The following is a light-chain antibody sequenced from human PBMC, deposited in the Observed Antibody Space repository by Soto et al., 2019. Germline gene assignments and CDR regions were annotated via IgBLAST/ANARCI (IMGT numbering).Light chain of an antibody. CDR2: AAT. CDR1: QGISQY. Sequence: IHLTQAPSLLSAAVGDRVTITCRASQGISQYVSWYQQKPGKAPRLLIYAATVLQGGVPSRFSGTGSATEFIPIIIRLQPEDFATYYCPQVTIYPLTFGGGTKVDIK. V-gene: IGKV1-9*01. J-gene: IGKJ4*01. CDR3: PQVTIYPLT.